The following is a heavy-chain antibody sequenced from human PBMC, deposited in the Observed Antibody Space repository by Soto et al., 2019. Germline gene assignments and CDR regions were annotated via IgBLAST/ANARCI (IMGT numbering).Heavy chain of an antibody. Sequence: QVQLVQSGAEVKKPGSSVKVSCKASGGTFSNYVITWVRQAPGQWLECMGGIIPISGTANYAQKFQGRVTITADEHTSTVYMELSSLRSEDTAVYYCARGWNDFPHWGQGTLVTVSS. CDR3: ARGWNDFPH. V-gene: IGHV1-69*01. CDR2: IIPISGTA. CDR1: GGTFSNYV. D-gene: IGHD1-1*01. J-gene: IGHJ1*01.